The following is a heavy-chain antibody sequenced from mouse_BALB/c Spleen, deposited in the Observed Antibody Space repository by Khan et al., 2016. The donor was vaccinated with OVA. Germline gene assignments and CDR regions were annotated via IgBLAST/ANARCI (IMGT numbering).Heavy chain of an antibody. Sequence: EVKLLESGPGLVKPSQSLSLTCTVTGYSITSGYGWNWIRQFPGNKLEWMGYISYSGSTNYNPSLKSRISITRDTSKNQFFLQLNSVTTEDTATXYSAKRARIEYWGQGTTLTVSS. CDR1: GYSITSGYG. CDR3: AKRARIEY. CDR2: ISYSGST. V-gene: IGHV3-2*02. J-gene: IGHJ2*01. D-gene: IGHD3-1*01.